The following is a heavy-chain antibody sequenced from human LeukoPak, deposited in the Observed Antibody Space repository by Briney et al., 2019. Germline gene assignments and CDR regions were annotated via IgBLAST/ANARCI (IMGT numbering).Heavy chain of an antibody. V-gene: IGHV4-31*03. J-gene: IGHJ4*02. D-gene: IGHD3-9*01. CDR2: IYYSGST. CDR3: ARGGYDILTGYTTHFDY. Sequence: PSETLSLTCNVSGRSISSGGYYWSWIRQHPGKGLEWIVYIYYSGSTYYNPSLKSRVTISVDTSKNQFSLKLSSMTAADTAVYYCARGGYDILTGYTTHFDYWGQGTLVTVSS. CDR1: GRSISSGGYY.